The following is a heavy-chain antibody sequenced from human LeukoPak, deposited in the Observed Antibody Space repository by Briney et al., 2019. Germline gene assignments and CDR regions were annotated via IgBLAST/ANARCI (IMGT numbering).Heavy chain of an antibody. Sequence: SETLSLTCTVSGGSISSYYWSWIRQPPGKGLEWIGYIYYSGSANYNPSLKSRVTISVDTSKNQFSLKLSSVTAADTVVYYCARGYGSGSNWFDPWGQGTLVTVSS. CDR1: GGSISSYY. CDR3: ARGYGSGSNWFDP. D-gene: IGHD3-10*01. V-gene: IGHV4-59*01. J-gene: IGHJ5*02. CDR2: IYYSGSA.